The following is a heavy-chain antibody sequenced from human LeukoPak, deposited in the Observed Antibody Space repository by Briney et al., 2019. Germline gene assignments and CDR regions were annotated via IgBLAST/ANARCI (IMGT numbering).Heavy chain of an antibody. D-gene: IGHD3-22*01. CDR1: GASISSYY. CDR2: IFPSGSI. Sequence: PETLSLTCTVSGASISSYYWSWFRRPPGKGLEWIAYIFPSGSINFNPSLKSRVSISVDGSKNNFSLDLSSVTAADTAVYYCARRRDETATAAGYYHMDVWGKGTTVTVSS. J-gene: IGHJ6*03. V-gene: IGHV4-4*09. CDR3: ARRRDETATAAGYYHMDV.